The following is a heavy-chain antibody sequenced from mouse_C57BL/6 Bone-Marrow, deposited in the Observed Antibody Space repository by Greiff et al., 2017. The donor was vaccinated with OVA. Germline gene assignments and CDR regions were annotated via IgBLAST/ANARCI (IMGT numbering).Heavy chain of an antibody. CDR1: GYTFTSYW. D-gene: IGHD1-1*01. V-gene: IGHV1-64*01. Sequence: QVQLQQPGAELVKPGASVKLSCKASGYTFTSYWMHWVKQRPGQGLEWIGMIHPNSGRTNYNEKFKSKATLTVDKSSSTAYMQLSCLTSEDSAVYYCARRDYYGSSYGYYAMDYWGQGTSVTVSS. J-gene: IGHJ4*01. CDR2: IHPNSGRT. CDR3: ARRDYYGSSYGYYAMDY.